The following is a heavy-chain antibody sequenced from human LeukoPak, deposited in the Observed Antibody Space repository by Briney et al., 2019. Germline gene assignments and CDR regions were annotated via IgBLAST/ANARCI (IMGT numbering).Heavy chain of an antibody. J-gene: IGHJ6*03. Sequence: SETLSLTCTVSGGSISSSSYYWGWVRQPPGKGLEWIGTVHHGGSTYYNPSLKSRVTISVDTSRIQFSLKLSSVTAADTAVYYYARHETYYYYYMDVWGKGTTVTVSS. CDR3: ARHETYYYYYMDV. V-gene: IGHV4-39*01. CDR1: GGSISSSSYY. CDR2: VHHGGST.